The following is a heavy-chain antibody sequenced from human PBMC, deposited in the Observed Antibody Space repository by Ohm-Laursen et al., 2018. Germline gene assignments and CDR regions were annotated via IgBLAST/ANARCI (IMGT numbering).Heavy chain of an antibody. J-gene: IGHJ2*01. CDR1: GYTFTSYG. CDR2: ISAYNGNT. D-gene: IGHD3-22*01. V-gene: IGHV1-18*01. Sequence: ASVKVSCKASGYTFTSYGISWVRQAPGQGLEWMGWISAYNGNTNYAQKLQGRVTMTTDTSTSTAYMELRSLRSDDTAVYYCAKVKYYYGSSGYYCPSRGYFDLWGRGTLVTVSS. CDR3: AKVKYYYGSSGYYCPSRGYFDL.